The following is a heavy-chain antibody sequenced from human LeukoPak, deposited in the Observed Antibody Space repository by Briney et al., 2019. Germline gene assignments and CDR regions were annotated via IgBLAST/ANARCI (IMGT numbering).Heavy chain of an antibody. CDR2: IKQDGSEK. D-gene: IGHD2-8*01. CDR3: ARDCTNGLCYADY. CDR1: GFTFSSYW. Sequence: GGSLRLSCAASGFTFSSYWMSWVRQAPGKGLEWVAMIKQDGSEKYYVDSVEGRFTISRDNAKNSLYLQMNSLKAEDTAVYYCARDCTNGLCYADYWGQGTLVTVSS. V-gene: IGHV3-7*01. J-gene: IGHJ4*02.